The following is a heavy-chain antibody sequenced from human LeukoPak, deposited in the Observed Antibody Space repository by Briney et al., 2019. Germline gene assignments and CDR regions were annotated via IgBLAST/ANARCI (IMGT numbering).Heavy chain of an antibody. V-gene: IGHV3-48*04. J-gene: IGHJ6*03. CDR3: ARVGSSSKYYYYMDV. CDR1: GFTFSSYT. D-gene: IGHD3-10*01. Sequence: QPGGSLRLSCAASGFTFSSYTMNWVRQAPGKGLEWVSYITSSGSTVYYADSVKGRFTISRDNAKNSLYLQMQSPTAEDTAVYFCARVGSSSKYYYYMDVWGEGTTVTVSS. CDR2: ITSSGSTV.